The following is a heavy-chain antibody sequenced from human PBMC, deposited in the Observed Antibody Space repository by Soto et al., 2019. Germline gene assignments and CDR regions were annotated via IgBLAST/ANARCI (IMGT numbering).Heavy chain of an antibody. D-gene: IGHD6-13*01. Sequence: GGSLRLSCAASGFTFSSYAMSWVRQAPGKGLEWVSAISGSGGSTYYADSVKGRFTISRDNSKNTLYLQMNSLRAEDTAVYYCAKGGGIAAAGPYYYYYYMDVWGKGTTVTVSS. CDR3: AKGGGIAAAGPYYYYYYMDV. CDR1: GFTFSSYA. J-gene: IGHJ6*03. CDR2: ISGSGGST. V-gene: IGHV3-23*01.